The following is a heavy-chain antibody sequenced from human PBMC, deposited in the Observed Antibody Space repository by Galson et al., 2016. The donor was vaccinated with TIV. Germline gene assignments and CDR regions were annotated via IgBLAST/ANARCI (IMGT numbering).Heavy chain of an antibody. V-gene: IGHV3-23*01. CDR1: GFTFSSYA. CDR3: AKNSRSDASMDYYYYHGMDV. CDR2: ISGSGGST. J-gene: IGHJ6*02. D-gene: IGHD5-18*01. Sequence: SLRLSCAASGFTFSSYAMSWVRQAPGKGLEWVSAISGSGGSTRYADSVKGRFTISRDNSKNTVYLQMNSLRAEDTALYYCAKNSRSDASMDYYYYHGMDVWGRGTTVIVSS.